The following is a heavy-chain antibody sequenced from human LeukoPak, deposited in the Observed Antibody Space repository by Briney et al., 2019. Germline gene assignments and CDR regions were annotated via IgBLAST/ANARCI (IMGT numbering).Heavy chain of an antibody. CDR2: IYYSGST. J-gene: IGHJ3*02. D-gene: IGHD2-2*01. CDR3: ARENQSLQPYCSSTSCYLGDAFDI. CDR1: GGSISSGGYS. Sequence: PSETLSLTCAVSGGSISSGGYSWSWIRQPPGKGLEWIGYIYYSGSTYYNPSLKSRVTISVDTSKNQFSLKLSSVTAADTAVYYCARENQSLQPYCSSTSCYLGDAFDIWGQGTMVTVSS. V-gene: IGHV4-30-4*07.